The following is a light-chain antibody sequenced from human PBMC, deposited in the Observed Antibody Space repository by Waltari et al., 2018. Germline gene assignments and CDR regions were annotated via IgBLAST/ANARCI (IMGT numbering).Light chain of an antibody. J-gene: IGKJ4*01. Sequence: DIVMTQSQASLAVSLGERATINCKSSQSVLSSSNNKNYLAWYQQKPGQPPKLVIYWASTRESGVPDRFSGSGSGTDFTLTISSLQAEDVAVYYCQQYYSTPVTFGGGTKLEI. V-gene: IGKV4-1*01. CDR3: QQYYSTPVT. CDR2: WAS. CDR1: QSVLSSSNNKNY.